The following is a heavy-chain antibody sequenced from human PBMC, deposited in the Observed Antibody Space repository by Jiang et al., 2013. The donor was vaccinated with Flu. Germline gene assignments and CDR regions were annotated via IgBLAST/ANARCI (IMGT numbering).Heavy chain of an antibody. CDR1: GGSISSGSYY. D-gene: IGHD2-2*01. J-gene: IGHJ4*02. CDR3: ARGWRGYAPDY. V-gene: IGHV4-61*02. CDR2: IYTSGST. Sequence: GLVKPSQTLSLTCTVSGGSISSGSYYWSWIRQPAGKGLEWIGRIYTSGSTNYNPSLKSRVTISVDTSKNQFSLKLSSVTAADTAVYYCARGWRGYAPDYWGQGTLVTVSS.